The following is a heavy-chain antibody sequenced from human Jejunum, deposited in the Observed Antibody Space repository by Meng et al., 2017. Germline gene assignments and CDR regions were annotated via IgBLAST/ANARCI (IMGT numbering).Heavy chain of an antibody. J-gene: IGHJ4*02. CDR2: IHSYGIRT. V-gene: IGHV3-74*01. CDR1: GFTISSYW. CDR3: VRAQYDYWSGYSTYLDY. Sequence: GESLKISCAASGFTISSYWMHWVRQAPGKGLVWVSRIHSYGIRTNYADSVKGRFTISRDNDKNMRNLQMNSLRPEDTAVYYCVRAQYDYWSGYSTYLDYWGQGTLVTVSS. D-gene: IGHD3-3*01.